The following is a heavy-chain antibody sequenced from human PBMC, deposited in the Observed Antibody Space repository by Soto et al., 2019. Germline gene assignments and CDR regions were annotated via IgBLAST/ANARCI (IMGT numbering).Heavy chain of an antibody. CDR1: GFPFSSYA. CDR3: SGLGSGGH. D-gene: IGHD2-15*01. J-gene: IGHJ4*02. Sequence: GGSLRLSCVASGFPFSSYAMSWVRQTPGKGLEWVSGISGSGGRTYYADSVKGRFTISRDNSKNTLYLQMNSLRAEDTAVYYCSGLGSGGHWGQGTLVTVSS. CDR2: ISGSGGRT. V-gene: IGHV3-23*01.